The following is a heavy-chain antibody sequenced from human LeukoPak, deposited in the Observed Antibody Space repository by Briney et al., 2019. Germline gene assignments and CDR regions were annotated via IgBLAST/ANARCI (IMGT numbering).Heavy chain of an antibody. CDR2: IYYSGST. CDR1: GGSISSYY. Sequence: PSETLSLTCIVSGGSISSYYWSWIRQPPGKGLEWIGYIYYSGSTNYNPSLKSRVTISVDTSKNQFSLKLSSVTAADTAVYYCARGYYAGKYYYMDVWGKGTTVTISS. J-gene: IGHJ6*03. CDR3: ARGYYAGKYYYMDV. D-gene: IGHD3-22*01. V-gene: IGHV4-59*01.